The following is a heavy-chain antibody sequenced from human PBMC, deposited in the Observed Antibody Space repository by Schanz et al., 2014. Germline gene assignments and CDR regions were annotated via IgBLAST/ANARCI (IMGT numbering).Heavy chain of an antibody. V-gene: IGHV3-11*01. J-gene: IGHJ4*02. CDR3: ARIGGSVFDY. CDR1: GFTFSDYW. D-gene: IGHD3-10*01. Sequence: VQLVESGGGLVQPGGSLRLSCTASGFTFSDYWMSWVRQAPGKGPEWVSYVSRSTPDIYYADSVKGRFTISRDNSKNSLYLQMNSLRAEDTAVYYCARIGGSVFDYWAQGTLVTVSS. CDR2: VSRSTPDI.